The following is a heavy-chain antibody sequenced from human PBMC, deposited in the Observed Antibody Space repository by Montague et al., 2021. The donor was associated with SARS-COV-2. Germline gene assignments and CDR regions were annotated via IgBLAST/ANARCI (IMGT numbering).Heavy chain of an antibody. CDR1: GGSITTNF. V-gene: IGHV4-59*01. Sequence: SETLSLTCTVSGGSITTNFWSWVRQPPGKGLEWVGYAYYTGRSNSSPSLQSRVFISVDMSKNQVSLKLHSVTAADTAIYYCARDTFYYGSETNYVDTFDMWGRGTMVTVSS. CDR3: ARDTFYYGSETNYVDTFDM. J-gene: IGHJ3*02. D-gene: IGHD3-10*01. CDR2: AYYTGRS.